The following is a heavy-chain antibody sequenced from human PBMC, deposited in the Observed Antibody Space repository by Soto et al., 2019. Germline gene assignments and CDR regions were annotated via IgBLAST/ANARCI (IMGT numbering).Heavy chain of an antibody. CDR1: GGSFSGYY. J-gene: IGHJ5*02. Sequence: SETLSLTCAVYGGSFSGYYWSWIRQPPGKGLEWIGEINHSGSTNYNPSLKSRVTISVDTSKNQFSLKLSSVTAADTAVYYCARGHCSSTSCYDLDWLAPGGKGTRVTVSP. CDR3: ARGHCSSTSCYDLDWLAP. V-gene: IGHV4-34*01. CDR2: INHSGST. D-gene: IGHD2-2*01.